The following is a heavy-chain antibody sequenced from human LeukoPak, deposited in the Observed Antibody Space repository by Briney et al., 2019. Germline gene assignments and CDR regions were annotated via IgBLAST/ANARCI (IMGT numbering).Heavy chain of an antibody. D-gene: IGHD3-3*01. CDR2: ISRYTGNT. V-gene: IGHV1-18*01. J-gene: IGHJ3*01. CDR1: GGTFSSYA. CDR3: ARVSVTLFGAVIILNAFDV. Sequence: ASVKVSCKASGGTFSSYAINWVRQAPGQGLEWMGWISRYTGNTNYALQLQGRVTMTTDTSTSTAYMELRSLRSDDTAVYYCARVSVTLFGAVIILNAFDVWGQGTMVTVSS.